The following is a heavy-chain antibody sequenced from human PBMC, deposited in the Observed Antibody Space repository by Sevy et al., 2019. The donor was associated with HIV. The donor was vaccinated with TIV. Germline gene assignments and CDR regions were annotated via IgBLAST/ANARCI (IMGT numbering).Heavy chain of an antibody. CDR2: IYGSGGTT. CDR3: AGGCYDSSGSFDAFDI. V-gene: IGHV3-23*01. CDR1: GFTFRSYA. D-gene: IGHD3-22*01. Sequence: GGSLRLSCAASGFTFRSYAMNWVRQAPGKGLEWVSTIYGSGGTTYYADSVKGRFTISRDNSENTLYLQMNSLRAEDTAVYFCAGGCYDSSGSFDAFDIWGQGTMVTVS. J-gene: IGHJ3*02.